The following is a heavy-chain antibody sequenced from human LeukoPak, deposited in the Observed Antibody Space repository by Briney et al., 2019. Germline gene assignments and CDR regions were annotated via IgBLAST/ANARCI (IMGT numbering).Heavy chain of an antibody. D-gene: IGHD2-15*01. Sequence: GGSLRLSCAASGFTFSDYYMNWIRQAPGKGLEWVSYISSSGSSIDYADSVKGRFIISRDNAKNSLYLQMNSLRVEDTAVYYCARLAPGGEYCSGGSCYYFDYWGQGTLVTVSS. CDR3: ARLAPGGEYCSGGSCYYFDY. J-gene: IGHJ4*02. CDR2: ISSSGSSI. V-gene: IGHV3-11*04. CDR1: GFTFSDYY.